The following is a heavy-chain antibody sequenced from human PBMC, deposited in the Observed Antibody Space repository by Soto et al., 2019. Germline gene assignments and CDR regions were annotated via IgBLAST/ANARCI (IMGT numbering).Heavy chain of an antibody. J-gene: IGHJ4*02. D-gene: IGHD6-13*01. Sequence: QVHLVQSGAEVKKPGASVKLSCTTSGYTFTSFDVNWVRQADGQGLEWMGWISPNSENKGYAQKLQGRVTMTTDTSTSTAYMELRSLRADDTAVYYCARVVAASPDYWGQGTLVTVSS. V-gene: IGHV1-8*01. CDR3: ARVVAASPDY. CDR1: GYTFTSFD. CDR2: ISPNSENK.